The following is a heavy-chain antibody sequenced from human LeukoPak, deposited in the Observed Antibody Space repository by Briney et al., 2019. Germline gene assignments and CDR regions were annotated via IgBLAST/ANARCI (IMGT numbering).Heavy chain of an antibody. D-gene: IGHD5/OR15-5a*01. J-gene: IGHJ4*02. CDR1: GFTFSSYA. V-gene: IGHV3-30*01. CDR3: ARVYDSTFHY. Sequence: GGSLRLSCAASGFTFSSYAMHWVRQAPGKGLEWVAVISYDGSNKYYADSVKGRFTISRDNSKNTLYLQMNSLRAEDTAVYYCARVYDSTFHYWGQGTLVTVSS. CDR2: ISYDGSNK.